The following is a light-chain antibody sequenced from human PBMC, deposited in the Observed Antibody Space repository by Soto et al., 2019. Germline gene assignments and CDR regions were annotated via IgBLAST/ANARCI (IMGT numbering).Light chain of an antibody. Sequence: DIQLTQSPSTLSPSVGDSVTITCRASQGISSWLAWYQQKPGKPPKILIYDGSSLASGVPSRFRGSGSGTEFTLSVNRLQPDDFETYYCQHYHSSPLTFGQGTKVDIK. J-gene: IGKJ1*01. V-gene: IGKV1-5*01. CDR2: DGS. CDR3: QHYHSSPLT. CDR1: QGISSW.